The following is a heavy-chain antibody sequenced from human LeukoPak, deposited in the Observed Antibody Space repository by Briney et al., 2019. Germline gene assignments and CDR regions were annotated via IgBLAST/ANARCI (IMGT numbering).Heavy chain of an antibody. CDR2: IRYDGSNK. CDR1: GFTFSSYG. V-gene: IGHV3-30*02. D-gene: IGHD3-3*01. Sequence: GGSLRLSCAASGFTFSSYGMHWVRQAPGKGLEWVAFIRYDGSNKYYADSVKGRFTISRDNSKNTLYLQMNSLRAEDTAVYYCARTLRWSGSPAYDCWGQGTLVTVSS. CDR3: ARTLRWSGSPAYDC. J-gene: IGHJ4*02.